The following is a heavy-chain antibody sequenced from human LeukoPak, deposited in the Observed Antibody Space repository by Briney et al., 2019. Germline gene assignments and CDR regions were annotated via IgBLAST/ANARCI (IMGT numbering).Heavy chain of an antibody. CDR2: IYYSGST. Sequence: SETLSLTCTVSGGSISSYYWSWIRQPPGKGLEWIGYIYYSGSTNYTPSLKSRVTISVDTSKNQFSLKLTSVTAADTAVYYCARDPNYFQHWGQGTLVTVSS. CDR1: GGSISSYY. J-gene: IGHJ1*01. V-gene: IGHV4-59*01. CDR3: ARDPNYFQH.